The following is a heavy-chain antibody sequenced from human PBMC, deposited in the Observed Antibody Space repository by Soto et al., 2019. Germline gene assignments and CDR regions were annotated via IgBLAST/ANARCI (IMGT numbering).Heavy chain of an antibody. CDR2: IYPGDSNT. J-gene: IGHJ4*02. CDR1: GYSFTNYW. CDR3: ARQGYCSSTACYTVDY. D-gene: IGHD2-2*02. Sequence: PGESLKISCKGSGYSFTNYWIGWVRQMPGKGLEWMGIIYPGDSNTRYSPSFQGQVTISADKSTSTAYLQWSSLKASDTAMYYCARQGYCSSTACYTVDYWGQGTLVTVSS. V-gene: IGHV5-51*01.